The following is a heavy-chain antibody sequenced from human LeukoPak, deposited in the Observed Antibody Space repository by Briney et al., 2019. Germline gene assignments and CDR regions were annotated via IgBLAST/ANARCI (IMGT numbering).Heavy chain of an antibody. CDR2: IYYSGCT. V-gene: IGHV4-31*03. D-gene: IGHD3-22*01. Sequence: SRTLSLTCTVSGGSISSGGYYWSWIRQHPGRGLEWIRYIYYSGCTYYNPSLKSRVTISVDTSKNQFSLKLSSVTAADTAVYYCARAHITMIVGAWGQGTLVTVSS. CDR1: GGSISSGGYY. CDR3: ARAHITMIVGA. J-gene: IGHJ5*02.